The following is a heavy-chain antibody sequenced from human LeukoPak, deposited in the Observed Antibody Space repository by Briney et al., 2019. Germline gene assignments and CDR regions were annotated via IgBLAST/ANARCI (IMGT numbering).Heavy chain of an antibody. CDR2: IRYDGSNN. D-gene: IGHD4-17*01. CDR1: RFTFSSYC. CDR3: AKEIWPTVTTPGRNYFDY. Sequence: PRGSLRLSCAASRFTFSSYCMHWVRQAPSKVREWLAFIRYDGSNNYYADSVKGRFSISRDNSKNTMYLQMNSLRAEDTAVYYCAKEIWPTVTTPGRNYFDYWGQGTLVTVSS. V-gene: IGHV3-30*02. J-gene: IGHJ4*02.